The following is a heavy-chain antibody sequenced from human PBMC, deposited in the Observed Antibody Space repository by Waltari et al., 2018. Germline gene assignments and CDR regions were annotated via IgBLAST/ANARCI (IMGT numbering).Heavy chain of an antibody. CDR2: MNPNSGNT. CDR3: ARGKVVVAATEGWFDP. D-gene: IGHD2-15*01. V-gene: IGHV1-8*03. Sequence: VQLVQSGAEVKKPGATVKISCKASGYTFTSYDINWVRQATGQGLEWMGWMNPNSGNTGYAQKFQGRVTITRNTSISTAYMELSSLRSEDTAVYYCARGKVVVAATEGWFDPWGQGTLVTVSS. J-gene: IGHJ5*02. CDR1: GYTFTSYD.